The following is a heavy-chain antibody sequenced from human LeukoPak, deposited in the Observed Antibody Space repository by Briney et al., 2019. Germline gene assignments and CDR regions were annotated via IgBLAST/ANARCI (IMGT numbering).Heavy chain of an antibody. CDR1: GFTFRTYG. Sequence: GGSLRLSCAASGFTFRTYGMHWVRQAPGKGLEWVSYISSSGSTIYYADSVKGRFTISRDNAKNSLYLQMNSLRAEDTAVYYCARDNPGIAAAGWFDPWGQGTLVTVSS. J-gene: IGHJ5*02. CDR3: ARDNPGIAAAGWFDP. D-gene: IGHD6-13*01. CDR2: ISSSGSTI. V-gene: IGHV3-48*04.